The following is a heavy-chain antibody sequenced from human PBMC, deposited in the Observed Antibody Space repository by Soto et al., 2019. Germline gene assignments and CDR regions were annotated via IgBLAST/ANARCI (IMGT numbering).Heavy chain of an antibody. CDR2: IYWDNDK. D-gene: IGHD3-3*01. Sequence: HITLKESGPTLVKPTQTLTLTCTFSGFSLSTSGVGVGWIRQPPGKALEWLALIYWDNDKRYSPSLKSRLTITKHTSKNQVVLTVTIMDPVDTATYYCSHFTTLYGMDVWGQGTTVTVSS. CDR3: SHFTTLYGMDV. V-gene: IGHV2-5*02. J-gene: IGHJ6*02. CDR1: GFSLSTSGVG.